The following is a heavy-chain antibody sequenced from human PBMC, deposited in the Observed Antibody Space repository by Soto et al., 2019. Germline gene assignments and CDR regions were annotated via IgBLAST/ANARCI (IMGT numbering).Heavy chain of an antibody. CDR1: GYTFTNYG. Sequence: QVQLLQSGAEVKKPGASVKVSCKASGYTFTNYGITWVRQAPGQGLEWMGWISAYNGDTHYTQRLQGRVTMTTDTSTSTAYMELRGLRSDDTAVYYCARVRRLVGYFCYYMDVWGKGTTVTVSS. V-gene: IGHV1-18*01. CDR2: ISAYNGDT. D-gene: IGHD6-6*01. J-gene: IGHJ6*03. CDR3: ARVRRLVGYFCYYMDV.